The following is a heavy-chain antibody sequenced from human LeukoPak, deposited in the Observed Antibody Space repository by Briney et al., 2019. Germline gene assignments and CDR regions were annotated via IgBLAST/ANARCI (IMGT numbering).Heavy chain of an antibody. V-gene: IGHV1-2*02. Sequence: ASVKVSCKVSGYTLTELSMHWVRQAPGQGLEWMGWINPNSGGTNYAQKFQGRVTMTRDTSISTAYMELSRLRSDDTAVYYCARVQQWLVRDGAFDIWGQGTMVTVSS. CDR1: GYTLTELS. CDR3: ARVQQWLVRDGAFDI. CDR2: INPNSGGT. D-gene: IGHD6-19*01. J-gene: IGHJ3*02.